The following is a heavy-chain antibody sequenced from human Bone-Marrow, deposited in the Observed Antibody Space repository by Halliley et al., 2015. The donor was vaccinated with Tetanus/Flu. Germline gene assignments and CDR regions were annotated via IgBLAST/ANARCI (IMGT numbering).Heavy chain of an antibody. D-gene: IGHD3-10*01. CDR2: GHPGDSQT. V-gene: IGHV5-51*01. CDR3: ALAGTVRDAH. J-gene: IGHJ4*02. Sequence: LEWMAIGHPGDSQTRYGPPFQGQVTISADRSISPTYLQWTSLRASDTAMYYCALAGTVRDAHWGQGTLVTVSS.